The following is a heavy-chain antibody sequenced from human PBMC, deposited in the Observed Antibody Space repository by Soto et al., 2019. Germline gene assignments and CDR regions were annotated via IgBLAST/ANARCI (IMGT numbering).Heavy chain of an antibody. CDR1: GGTFSSYA. D-gene: IGHD1-1*01. CDR2: IIPIFGTA. J-gene: IGHJ6*02. V-gene: IGHV1-69*13. Sequence: ASVKVSCKASGGTFSSYAISWVRQAPGQGLEWMGGIIPIFGTANYAQKFQGRVTITADESTSTAYMELSSLRSEDTAVYYCARDLAGTTGYYGMDVWGQRTTVTVSS. CDR3: ARDLAGTTGYYGMDV.